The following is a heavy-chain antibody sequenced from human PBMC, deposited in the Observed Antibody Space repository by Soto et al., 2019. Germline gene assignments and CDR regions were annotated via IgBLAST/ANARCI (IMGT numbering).Heavy chain of an antibody. CDR2: IYHSGST. CDR1: GYSIRSGDY. V-gene: IGHV4-38-2*02. J-gene: IGHJ5*02. Sequence: SETLSLTCAVSGYSIRSGDYGGCIRQPPGKGLEWIGSIYHSGSTYYNPSLKSRVTISVDTSKNQFSLKLSSVTAADTAVYYCARESADCSSTSCPFDPWGQGTLVTVSS. CDR3: ARESADCSSTSCPFDP. D-gene: IGHD2-2*01.